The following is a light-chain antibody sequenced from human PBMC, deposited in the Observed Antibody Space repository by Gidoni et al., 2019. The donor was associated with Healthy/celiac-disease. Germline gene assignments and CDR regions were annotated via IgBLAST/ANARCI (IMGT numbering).Light chain of an antibody. CDR1: QSVSSY. CDR2: DAS. CDR3: QQRSNWPPPFT. J-gene: IGKJ3*01. V-gene: IGKV3-11*01. Sequence: EIVLPQSPATLSLSPGERATLSCRASQSVSSYLAWYQPKPGQAPRLLIYDASNRATGIPARFSGSGSGTDFTLTISSLEPEDFAVYYCQQRSNWPPPFTFGPGTKVEIK.